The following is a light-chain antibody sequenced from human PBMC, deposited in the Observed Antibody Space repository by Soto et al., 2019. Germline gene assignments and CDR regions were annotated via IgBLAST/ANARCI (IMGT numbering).Light chain of an antibody. CDR1: QSVSSN. Sequence: EIVMTQSPATLPVSPGERATLSCRASQSVSSNVAWYQQKPGQAPRLLIYAASTRATGIPARFGGSGSGTEFTLTISSLQSEDFAVYYCQQYNNWPPYTFGQGTKLEIK. V-gene: IGKV3-15*01. CDR3: QQYNNWPPYT. CDR2: AAS. J-gene: IGKJ2*01.